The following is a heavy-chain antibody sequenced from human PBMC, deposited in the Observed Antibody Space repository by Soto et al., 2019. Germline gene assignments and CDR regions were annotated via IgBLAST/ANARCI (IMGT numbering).Heavy chain of an antibody. J-gene: IGHJ3*02. D-gene: IGHD6-25*01. CDR2: IKGDGSAK. V-gene: IGHV3-7*05. CDR1: GFTFGNYW. Sequence: EVQLVESGGGLVQPGGSLRLSCAASGFTFGNYWMTWVRQAPGKGLEWVAHIKGDGSAKSYLDSVRGRFTVSRDNAENSLFLQMNILRAEDTALYYCARDVSPGSSGYYVDAFDIWGQGTMVTVS. CDR3: ARDVSPGSSGYYVDAFDI.